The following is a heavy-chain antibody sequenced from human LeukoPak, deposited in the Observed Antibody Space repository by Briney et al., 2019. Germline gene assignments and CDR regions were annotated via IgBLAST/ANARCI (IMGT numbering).Heavy chain of an antibody. CDR1: GYTLTSYY. V-gene: IGHV1-46*01. CDR3: ARAYNNYDSSGYYSTGLNWFDP. Sequence: GASVKVFCKASGYTLTSYYMHWVRQAPGQGLEWMGIINPSGGSTSYAQKFQGRVTMTRDTSTSTVYMELSSLRSEDTAVYYCARAYNNYDSSGYYSTGLNWFDPWGQGTLVTVSS. D-gene: IGHD3-22*01. J-gene: IGHJ5*02. CDR2: INPSGGST.